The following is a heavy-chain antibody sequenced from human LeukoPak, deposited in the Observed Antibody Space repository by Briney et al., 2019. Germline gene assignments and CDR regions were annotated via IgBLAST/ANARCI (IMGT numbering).Heavy chain of an antibody. V-gene: IGHV4-59*08. CDR2: IYYSGST. CDR3: ARREGYCSGGSCYHAFDI. Sequence: PSETLSLTCTVSGGSISSYYWSWIRQPPGKGLEWIGYIYYSGSTNYNPSLKSRVTISVDTSKNQFSLKLSSVTAADTAVYYCARREGYCSGGSCYHAFDIWGQGTMVTVSS. J-gene: IGHJ3*02. D-gene: IGHD2-15*01. CDR1: GGSISSYY.